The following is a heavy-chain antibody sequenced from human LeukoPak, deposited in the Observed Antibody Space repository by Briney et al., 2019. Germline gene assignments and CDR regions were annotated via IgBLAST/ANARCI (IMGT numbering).Heavy chain of an antibody. CDR3: ARGPHNDAHFDMDV. D-gene: IGHD2/OR15-2a*01. CDR2: LYHSGST. V-gene: IGHV4-59*01. Sequence: PSETLSPTCTVSGDSISSYYWSWVRQSPGKGLEWIGCLYHSGSTKYNPSFESRVAISVDTSKNQLFLNLRSLTPADTAVYYCARGPHNDAHFDMDVWGKGTTVTVSS. J-gene: IGHJ6*03. CDR1: GDSISSYY.